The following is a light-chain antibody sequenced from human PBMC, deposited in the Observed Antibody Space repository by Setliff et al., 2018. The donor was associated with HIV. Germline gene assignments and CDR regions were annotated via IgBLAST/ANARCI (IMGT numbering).Light chain of an antibody. CDR3: CSYAGSSPYV. V-gene: IGLV2-23*02. Sequence: SVLTQPASVSGSPGQSITISCSGTSSDVGSYNLVSWYQQHPGKAPKFMIYEVSKRPSGVSNRFSGSKSGNTASLTISGLQAEDEADYYCCSYAGSSPYVFGTGTKVTVL. CDR2: EVS. CDR1: SSDVGSYNL. J-gene: IGLJ1*01.